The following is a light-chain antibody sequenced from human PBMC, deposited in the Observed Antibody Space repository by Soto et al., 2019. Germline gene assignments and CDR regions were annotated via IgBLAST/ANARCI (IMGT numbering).Light chain of an antibody. V-gene: IGKV4-1*01. CDR3: QQYYSNPQT. Sequence: DIVMTQSPDSLAVSPGERATINCKSSQTVLYSPNNKNYLAWYQQRPGQSPKLLIYWASTRESGVPDRFSGSGSGTDFTLTINSXQAEDVAVYYCQQYYSNPQTFGQGTKVDTK. CDR2: WAS. CDR1: QTVLYSPNNKNY. J-gene: IGKJ1*01.